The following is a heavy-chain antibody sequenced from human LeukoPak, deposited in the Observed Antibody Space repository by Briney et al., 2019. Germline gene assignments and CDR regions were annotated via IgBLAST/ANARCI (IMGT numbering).Heavy chain of an antibody. CDR3: ATKGIHGSGSYCDY. CDR1: GYTFTGYY. CDR2: INPNSGGT. J-gene: IGHJ4*02. D-gene: IGHD3-10*01. V-gene: IGHV1-2*02. Sequence: ASVKVSCKASGYTFTGYYMHWVRQAPGQGLEWMGWINPNSGGTNYAQKFQGRVTMTRDTSISTAYMELSRLRSDDTAVYYCATKGIHGSGSYCDYWGQGTLVTVSS.